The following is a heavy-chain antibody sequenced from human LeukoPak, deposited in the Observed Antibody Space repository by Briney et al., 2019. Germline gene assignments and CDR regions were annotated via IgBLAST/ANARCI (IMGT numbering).Heavy chain of an antibody. Sequence: GGSLRPSCAASGFTFSSYSMNWVRQAPGKGLEWVSIIYSAGSTNYADSVKGRFTISRDNSKNTLYLQMSSLRAEDTAVYYCTLPLRDVFDIWGQGTMVTVSS. V-gene: IGHV3-53*01. CDR3: TLPLRDVFDI. CDR2: IYSAGST. J-gene: IGHJ3*02. CDR1: GFTFSSYS.